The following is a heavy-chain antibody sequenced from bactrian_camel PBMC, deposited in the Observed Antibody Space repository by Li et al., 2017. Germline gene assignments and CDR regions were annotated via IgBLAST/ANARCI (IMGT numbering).Heavy chain of an antibody. Sequence: HVQLVESGGGSVQAGGSLRLSCAASGFTFSSYSMGWFRQAPGKEREDVAAIDSGGITTHANSVKGRFTISLDIANNTVYLQMDNLKPEDTAMYSCAAGARGVVEGGYCHVNTYRGQGTQVTVS. J-gene: IGHJ4*01. CDR3: AAGARGVVEGGYCHVNTY. CDR1: GFTFSSYS. D-gene: IGHD1*01. V-gene: IGHV3S53*01. CDR2: IDSGGIT.